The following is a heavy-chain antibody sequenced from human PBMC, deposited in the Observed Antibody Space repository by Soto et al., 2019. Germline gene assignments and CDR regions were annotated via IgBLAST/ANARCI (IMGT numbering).Heavy chain of an antibody. V-gene: IGHV3-21*01. Sequence: PGGSLRLSCAASGFTFSSYSMNWVRQAPGKGLEWVSSISSSSSYIYYADSVRGRFTISRDNAKNSLYLQMNSLRAEDTAVYYCAREPTTVANYYYYGMDVWGQGTTVTVYS. J-gene: IGHJ6*02. CDR1: GFTFSSYS. D-gene: IGHD4-17*01. CDR2: ISSSSSYI. CDR3: AREPTTVANYYYYGMDV.